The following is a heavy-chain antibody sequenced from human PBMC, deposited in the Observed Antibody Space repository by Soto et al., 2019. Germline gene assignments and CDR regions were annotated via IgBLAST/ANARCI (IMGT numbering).Heavy chain of an antibody. V-gene: IGHV3-11*01. CDR2: ISRSASTI. CDR3: ASFPNCSGGSCYSDY. CDR1: GFTFSDYY. D-gene: IGHD2-15*01. J-gene: IGHJ4*02. Sequence: QVQLVESGGNLVKPGGSLRLSCEAFGFTFSDYYMSWIRQAPGKGLEWVSYISRSASTIYYADAVKGRFTISRDNAKNSLYLQMTSLRAEDTAVYYCASFPNCSGGSCYSDYWGQGTLVTVSS.